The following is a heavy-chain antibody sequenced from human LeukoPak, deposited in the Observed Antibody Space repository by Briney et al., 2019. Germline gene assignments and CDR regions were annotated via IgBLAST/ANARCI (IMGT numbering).Heavy chain of an antibody. Sequence: GGSLRLSCAASGFTFSSYAMSWVRQAPGKGLEWVSGISGSGGSTYYADSVKGRFTISRDNSKNTLYLQMNSLRAEDTAVYYCAKDIGSLISRTLDTWGQGTLVTVSS. J-gene: IGHJ4*02. CDR3: AKDIGSLISRTLDT. V-gene: IGHV3-23*01. CDR2: ISGSGGST. D-gene: IGHD1-7*01. CDR1: GFTFSSYA.